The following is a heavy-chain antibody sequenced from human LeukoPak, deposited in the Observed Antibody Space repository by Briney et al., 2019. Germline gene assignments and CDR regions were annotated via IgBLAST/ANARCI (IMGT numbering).Heavy chain of an antibody. CDR3: ARGTGGGKGGDFDY. D-gene: IGHD4-23*01. CDR1: GGSFSGYY. Sequence: SETLSLTCTVYGGSFSGYYWSWIRQPPGKGLEWIGEINHSGSTNYNPSLKSRVTISVDTSKNQFSLKLSSVTAADTAVYYCARGTGGGKGGDFDYWGQGTLVTVSS. CDR2: INHSGST. V-gene: IGHV4-34*01. J-gene: IGHJ4*02.